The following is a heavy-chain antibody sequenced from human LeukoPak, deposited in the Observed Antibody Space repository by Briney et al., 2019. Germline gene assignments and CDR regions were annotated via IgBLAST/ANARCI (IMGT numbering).Heavy chain of an antibody. CDR1: GFTFSSYA. CDR3: AKGGGLFDY. CDR2: ISGSGGST. V-gene: IGHV3-23*01. Sequence: GGSLRLSCVASGFTFSSYAMGWVRQAAGKGLEWVSAISGSGGSTYYADSVKGRFTISRDNSKNTLYLQMNSLRAEDTAVYYCAKGGGLFDYWGQGTLVTVSS. J-gene: IGHJ4*02.